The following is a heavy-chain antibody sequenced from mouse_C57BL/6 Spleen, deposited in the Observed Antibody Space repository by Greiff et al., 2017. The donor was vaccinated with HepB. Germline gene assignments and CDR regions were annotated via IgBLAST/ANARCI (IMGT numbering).Heavy chain of an antibody. CDR2: IHPNSGST. CDR3: TSECGLLLRSYAMDY. CDR1: GYTFTSYW. V-gene: IGHV1-64*01. Sequence: QVQLLQPGAELVKPGASVKLSCKASGYTFTSYWMHWVQQSPGQGLEWIGMIHPNSGSTNYNEKFKNKATLTLDKSSGKAYMQLSSLTSEDSAVYYCTSECGLLLRSYAMDYWGQGTSVTVSS. J-gene: IGHJ4*01. D-gene: IGHD1-1*01.